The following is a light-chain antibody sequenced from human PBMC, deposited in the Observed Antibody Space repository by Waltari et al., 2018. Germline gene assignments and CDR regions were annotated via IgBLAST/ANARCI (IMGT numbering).Light chain of an antibody. V-gene: IGLV4-69*01. Sequence: QLVLTQSPSASASLGASVKLTCTLSSGHSSYAIAWHQQQPEKGPRYLMKLNSDGSHSKGDGIPDRFSGSSSGAESYLTISSLQSEDEADYYCQTWGTGPVVFGGGTKLTVL. CDR3: QTWGTGPVV. CDR2: LNSDGSH. CDR1: SGHSSYA. J-gene: IGLJ2*01.